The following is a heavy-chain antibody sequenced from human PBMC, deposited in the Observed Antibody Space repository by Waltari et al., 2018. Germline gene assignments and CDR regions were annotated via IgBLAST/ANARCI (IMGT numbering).Heavy chain of an antibody. CDR2: IYHSGST. CDR1: GYSISSGYY. Sequence: QVQLQESGPGLVKPSETLSLTCAVSGYSISSGYYWGWIRQPPGKGLEGIGSIYHSGSTYYNPSLKSRVTISVDTSKNQFSLKLSSVTAADTAVYYCARARLGYYDSSGYYYLDAFDIWGQGTMVTVSS. J-gene: IGHJ3*02. D-gene: IGHD3-22*01. CDR3: ARARLGYYDSSGYYYLDAFDI. V-gene: IGHV4-38-2*01.